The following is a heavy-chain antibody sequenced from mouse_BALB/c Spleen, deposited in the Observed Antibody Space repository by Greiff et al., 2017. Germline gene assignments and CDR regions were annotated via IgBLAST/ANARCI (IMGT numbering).Heavy chain of an antibody. J-gene: IGHJ1*01. CDR1: GFSFTGYG. D-gene: IGHD2-14*01. V-gene: IGHV2-6-7*01. Sequence: QVQLQQSGPGLVAPSQSLSISCTVSGFSFTGYGVYWVRQPPGKGLEWLGMIWGDGSTDYNSALKSRLSISKDNSKSHVFLKMNSLQTDDTARYYCARTYYRYDDWYFDVWGAGTTVTVSS. CDR3: ARTYYRYDDWYFDV. CDR2: IWGDGST.